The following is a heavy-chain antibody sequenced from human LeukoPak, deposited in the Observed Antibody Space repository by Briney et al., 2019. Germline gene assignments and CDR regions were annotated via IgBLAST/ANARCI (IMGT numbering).Heavy chain of an antibody. CDR1: GGSISSSSYY. CDR3: ARRGISGSSTSCFYYYYHMDV. CDR2: IYYSGST. D-gene: IGHD2-2*01. J-gene: IGHJ6*03. V-gene: IGHV4-39*01. Sequence: SEALSLTCTVSGGSISSSSYYWGWIRQPPGKGLEWIGSIYYSGSTYYNPSLKSRVTISVDTSKNQFSLKLSSVTAADTAVYYCARRGISGSSTSCFYYYYHMDVWGKGTTVTVSS.